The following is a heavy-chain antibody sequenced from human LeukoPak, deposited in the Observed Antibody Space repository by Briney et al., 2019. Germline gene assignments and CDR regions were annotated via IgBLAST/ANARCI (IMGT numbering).Heavy chain of an antibody. CDR3: AKGHYYHSSGQYSYPEY. J-gene: IGHJ4*02. V-gene: IGHV3-30*18. CDR1: GFTFSSYA. CDR2: ISYDGRNT. D-gene: IGHD3-22*01. Sequence: GGSLRLSCAASGFTFSSYAMSWVRQAPGKGLEWVAIISYDGRNTYYGDSVTGRFTISRDNSKNTLDLQMSSLRPEDTAVYYCAKGHYYHSSGQYSYPEYWGQGTLVTVSS.